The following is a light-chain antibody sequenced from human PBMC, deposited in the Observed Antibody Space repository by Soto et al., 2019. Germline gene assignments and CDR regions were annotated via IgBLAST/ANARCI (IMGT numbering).Light chain of an antibody. Sequence: QSVLTQPASVSGSPGQSITISCTVTSSTVGGFNVVCWYQQHPGKAPKVIIYEGIKRPSGVSNRFSGSNSGSTASLTISGLQAEDEADYYCCSYVGATTYVFGTGTKVTVL. CDR2: EGI. CDR3: CSYVGATTYV. J-gene: IGLJ1*01. CDR1: SSTVGGFNV. V-gene: IGLV2-23*01.